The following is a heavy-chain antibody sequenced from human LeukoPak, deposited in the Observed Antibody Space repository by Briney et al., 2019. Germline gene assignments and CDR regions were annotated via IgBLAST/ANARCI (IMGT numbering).Heavy chain of an antibody. V-gene: IGHV4-59*01. D-gene: IGHD2-8*01. J-gene: IGHJ4*02. CDR2: IYYSGST. CDR1: GGSMRSYS. CDR3: ARTAVSSTNAHFDY. Sequence: PSETLSLTCTVSGGSMRSYSLSWIRLPPGKGLEWVGYIYYSGSTNYNPSLKSRVTISVDTSKNQFSLKLSSVTAADTAVYFCARTAVSSTNAHFDYWGQGTLVTVSS.